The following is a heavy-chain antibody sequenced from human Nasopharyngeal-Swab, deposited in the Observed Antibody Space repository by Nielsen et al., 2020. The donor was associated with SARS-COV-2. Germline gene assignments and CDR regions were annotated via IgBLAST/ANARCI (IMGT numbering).Heavy chain of an antibody. CDR1: GFSLSTSGVG. CDR2: IDWDDDK. V-gene: IGHV2-70*01. CDR3: ARIQAMITFGGANYYGMDV. J-gene: IGHJ6*02. D-gene: IGHD3-16*01. Sequence: SGPTLVEPTQTLTLTCTFSGFSLSTSGVGVGWIRQPPGKALEWLALIDWDDDKYYSTSLKTRLTISKDTSKNQVVLTMTNMDPVDTATYYCARIQAMITFGGANYYGMDVWGQGTTVTVSS.